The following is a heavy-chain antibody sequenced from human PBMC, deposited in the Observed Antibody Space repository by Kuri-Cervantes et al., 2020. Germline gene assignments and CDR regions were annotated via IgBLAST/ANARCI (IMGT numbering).Heavy chain of an antibody. Sequence: GSLRLSCTVSGGSISSYYWSWIRQPPGKGLEWIGYIYYSGSTNYNPSLKSRVTISVDTSKNQFSLKLSSVTAADTAVYYCARGSDSSGYYTYWGQGTLVTVSS. D-gene: IGHD3-22*01. CDR3: ARGSDSSGYYTY. J-gene: IGHJ4*02. CDR1: GGSISSYY. CDR2: IYYSGST. V-gene: IGHV4-59*12.